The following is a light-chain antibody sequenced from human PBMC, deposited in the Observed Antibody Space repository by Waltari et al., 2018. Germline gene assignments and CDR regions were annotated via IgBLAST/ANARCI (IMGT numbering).Light chain of an antibody. V-gene: IGLV2-23*02. Sequence: QSALTQPASVSGSPGQSITVSCTGTSSDVGSYNLVSWYQQHPGKAPKLLIFEVSQLASGIPNRYSGSKSGNTASLTVSGLQAENGADYYCSSYAGNRSVVFGGGTKLTVL. CDR2: EVS. J-gene: IGLJ2*01. CDR3: SSYAGNRSVV. CDR1: SSDVGSYNL.